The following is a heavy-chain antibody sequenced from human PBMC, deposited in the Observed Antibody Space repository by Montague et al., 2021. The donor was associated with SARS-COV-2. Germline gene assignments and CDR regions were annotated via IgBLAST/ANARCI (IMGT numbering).Heavy chain of an antibody. Sequence: SETLSLTCTVSGGSISSSSYYLGWIRQPPGKGLEWIGSIYYSGSTYYNPSLKSRVTISVDTSKNQFSLKLSSVTAADTAVYYCARHKRWRIAAAGRDFDYWGQGTLVTVSS. CDR1: GGSISSSSYY. J-gene: IGHJ4*02. V-gene: IGHV4-39*01. D-gene: IGHD6-13*01. CDR3: ARHKRWRIAAAGRDFDY. CDR2: IYYSGST.